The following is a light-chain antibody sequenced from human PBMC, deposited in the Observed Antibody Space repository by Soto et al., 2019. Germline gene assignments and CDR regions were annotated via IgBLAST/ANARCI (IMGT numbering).Light chain of an antibody. V-gene: IGLV2-14*01. J-gene: IGLJ3*02. CDR1: SSDVGSYKY. CDR3: SLYTSSSTLV. Sequence: QSALTQPASVSGSPGRSITISCTRTSSDVGSYKYVSWYQQHPGKAPKLMIYEVSNRPSGIPNRFSGSKSGNTASLTISGLQAEDEADYYCSLYTSSSTLVFGGGTKLTVL. CDR2: EVS.